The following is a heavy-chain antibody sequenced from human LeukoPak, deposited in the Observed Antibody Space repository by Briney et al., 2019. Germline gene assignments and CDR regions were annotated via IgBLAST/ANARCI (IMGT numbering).Heavy chain of an antibody. CDR2: ISTDNGDT. Sequence: ASVKVSCKSSGYTFTTYGITWVRQAPGQGLEWMGWISTDNGDTNYAQRLQGRVTMTTDTSTSTAYMELRSLRSDDTAVYYCAREGLGELTLDCWGQGTLVTVSS. CDR1: GYTFTTYG. CDR3: AREGLGELTLDC. D-gene: IGHD3-16*01. V-gene: IGHV1-18*01. J-gene: IGHJ4*02.